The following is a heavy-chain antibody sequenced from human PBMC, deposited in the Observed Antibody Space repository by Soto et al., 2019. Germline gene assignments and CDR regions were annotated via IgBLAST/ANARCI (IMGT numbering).Heavy chain of an antibody. CDR3: ARDRSYGYCSCGSCSLFDY. V-gene: IGHV1-18*01. D-gene: IGHD2-15*01. Sequence: QVQLVQSGAEVKKPGASVKVSCKASGYTFTSYGISWVRQAPGQVLEWMGWISAYNGNTNYAQKLQGRVTMTTDTYTSTAYMELRSLRSDDTAVYYCARDRSYGYCSCGSCSLFDYLGQGTLVTVSS. CDR2: ISAYNGNT. J-gene: IGHJ4*02. CDR1: GYTFTSYG.